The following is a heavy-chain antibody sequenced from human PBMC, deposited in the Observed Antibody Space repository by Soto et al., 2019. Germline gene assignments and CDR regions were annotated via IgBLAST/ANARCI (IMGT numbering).Heavy chain of an antibody. V-gene: IGHV3-23*01. CDR1: GFTFSTYA. CDR3: AKDLCGGDCLTDH. J-gene: IGHJ4*02. CDR2: ISGSGGTT. D-gene: IGHD2-21*02. Sequence: HPGGSLRLSCSASGFTFSTYAMTWVRQAPGKGLEWVSLISGSGGTTYYADSVKGRFTISRDNSKNTLYLQMNSLRVEDTALYYCAKDLCGGDCLTDHWGQGTLVTVSS.